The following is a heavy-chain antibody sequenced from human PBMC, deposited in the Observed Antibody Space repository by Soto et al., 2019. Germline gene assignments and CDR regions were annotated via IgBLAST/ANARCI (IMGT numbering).Heavy chain of an antibody. Sequence: GGSLRLSCAAPGFTFSSYSMNWVRQAPGKGLEWVSSISSSSSYIYYADSVKGRFTISRDNAKNSLYLQMNSLKAEDTAVYYCARSSIAAAGISYNWFDPWGQGTLVTVPQ. V-gene: IGHV3-21*01. CDR3: ARSSIAAAGISYNWFDP. CDR2: ISSSSSYI. D-gene: IGHD6-13*01. J-gene: IGHJ5*02. CDR1: GFTFSSYS.